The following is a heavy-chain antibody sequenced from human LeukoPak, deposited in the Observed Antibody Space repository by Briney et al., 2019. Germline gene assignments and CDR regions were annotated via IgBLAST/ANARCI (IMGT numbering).Heavy chain of an antibody. D-gene: IGHD6-19*01. CDR3: ARDPGSSGWYYYMDV. V-gene: IGHV3-30*04. CDR1: GFTFSSYA. J-gene: IGHJ6*03. Sequence: GGSLRLSCAASGFTFSSYAMHWVRQAPGKGLEWVAVISYDGSNKYYADSVKGRFTISRDNSKNTLYLQMNSLRAEDTAVYHCARDPGSSGWYYYMDVWGKGTTVTVSS. CDR2: ISYDGSNK.